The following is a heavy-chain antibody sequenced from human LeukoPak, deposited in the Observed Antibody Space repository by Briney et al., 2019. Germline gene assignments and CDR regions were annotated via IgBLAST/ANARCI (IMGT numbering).Heavy chain of an antibody. CDR3: ARLREKIQLWPPRDYYYMDV. V-gene: IGHV4-39*07. CDR1: GGSISTSSYY. CDR2: IFYSGST. D-gene: IGHD5-18*01. J-gene: IGHJ6*03. Sequence: PSETLSLTCTVSGGSISTSSYYWGWVRQPPGKGLEWIGNIFYSGSTYYSPSLKSRVTISLDTSRNQFSLKLSSVTAADTAVYYCARLREKIQLWPPRDYYYMDVWGKGTTVTISS.